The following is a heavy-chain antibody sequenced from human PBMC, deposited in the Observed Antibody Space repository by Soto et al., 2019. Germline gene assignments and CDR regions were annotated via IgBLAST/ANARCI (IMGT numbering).Heavy chain of an antibody. J-gene: IGHJ3*02. CDR1: GGSISSGGYY. CDR2: IYYSGST. Sequence: QVQLQESGPGLVKPSQTLSLTCTVSGGSISSGGYYWSWIRQHPGKGLEWIGYIYYSGSTYYNPSLKLRVTISVDTSKNQFSLKLSSVTAADTAVYSCARYGDQTDAFDIWGQGTMVTVSS. D-gene: IGHD4-17*01. V-gene: IGHV4-31*03. CDR3: ARYGDQTDAFDI.